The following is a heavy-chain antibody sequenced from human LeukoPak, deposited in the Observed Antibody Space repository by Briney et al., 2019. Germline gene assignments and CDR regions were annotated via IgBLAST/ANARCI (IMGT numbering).Heavy chain of an antibody. CDR3: AKPRDSSGYYYLFDY. CDR2: IRYDGSHK. CDR1: GFSFSSYG. V-gene: IGHV3-30*02. Sequence: GGSLRLSCAASGFSFSSYGMHWVRQAPGKGLEWVAFIRYDGSHKYYADSVKGRFTISRDSSKNTLYLQMNSLRAEDTAVYYCAKPRDSSGYYYLFDYWGQGTLVTVSS. D-gene: IGHD3-22*01. J-gene: IGHJ4*02.